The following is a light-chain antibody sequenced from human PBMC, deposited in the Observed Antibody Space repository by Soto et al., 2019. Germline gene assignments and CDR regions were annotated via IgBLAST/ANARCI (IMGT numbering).Light chain of an antibody. J-gene: IGLJ3*02. Sequence: QSVLPQPASVSGSPGQSITISCTGTSSDVGGYNYVSWYQQHPGKAPQLMIYDVTNRPSGVSNRFSGTKSGNTASLTISGLQAEDEADYYCSSYTSSSTPLVFGGGTKLTVL. V-gene: IGLV2-14*01. CDR3: SSYTSSSTPLV. CDR1: SSDVGGYNY. CDR2: DVT.